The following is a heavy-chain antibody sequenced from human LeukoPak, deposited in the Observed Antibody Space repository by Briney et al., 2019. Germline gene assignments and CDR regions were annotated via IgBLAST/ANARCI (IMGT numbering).Heavy chain of an antibody. CDR3: AKDFISTY. J-gene: IGHJ4*02. D-gene: IGHD2/OR15-2a*01. V-gene: IGHV3-23*01. CDR2: ISNSGDST. CDR1: GFTFSSYA. Sequence: GGSLRLSCAASGFTFSSYAMSWVRQAPGKGVEWVSAISNSGDSTYNADSVKDRFTISRDNFKNTLYLQMNSLRAEDTAVYYCAKDFISTYWGQGTLVTVSS.